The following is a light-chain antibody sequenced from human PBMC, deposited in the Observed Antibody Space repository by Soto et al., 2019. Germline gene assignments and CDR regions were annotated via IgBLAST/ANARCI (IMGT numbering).Light chain of an antibody. CDR1: QSVDSY. Sequence: EIVLTHSPFTLSLSPGARATLSCRASQSVDSYLAWYQQKPGKAPRLLIYEASNRASGIPARFSGSGSGTDFTLTISSLEPEDFAVYYCQQRSNWTLTFGGGTKVDIK. CDR2: EAS. J-gene: IGKJ4*01. V-gene: IGKV3-11*01. CDR3: QQRSNWTLT.